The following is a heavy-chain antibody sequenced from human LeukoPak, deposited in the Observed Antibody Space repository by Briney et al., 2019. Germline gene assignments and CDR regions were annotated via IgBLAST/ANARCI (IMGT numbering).Heavy chain of an antibody. CDR2: INHSGST. CDR1: GGSFSGYY. Sequence: SETLSLTCAVYGGSFSGYYWSWIRQPPGKGQEWIGEINHSGSTNYNPSLKSRVTISVDTSKNQFSLKLSSVTAADTAVYYCARPSSQLWPTCYLYWGQGTLVTVSS. D-gene: IGHD5-18*01. CDR3: ARPSSQLWPTCYLY. J-gene: IGHJ4*02. V-gene: IGHV4-34*01.